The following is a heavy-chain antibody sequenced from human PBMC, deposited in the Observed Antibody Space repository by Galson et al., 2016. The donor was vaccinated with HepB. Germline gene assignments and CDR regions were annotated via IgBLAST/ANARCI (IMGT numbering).Heavy chain of an antibody. CDR3: VRDLGGAFDN. Sequence: SLRLSCAASGFTFSTYAMSWVRQAPGKGLVWVSRMNPEATITNYADSVKGRFTISRDTSRNTLYLRMDSLTVEDTAVYFCVRDLGGAFDNWGRGTLVTVSS. V-gene: IGHV3-74*01. D-gene: IGHD3-16*01. CDR1: GFTFSTYA. J-gene: IGHJ4*02. CDR2: MNPEATIT.